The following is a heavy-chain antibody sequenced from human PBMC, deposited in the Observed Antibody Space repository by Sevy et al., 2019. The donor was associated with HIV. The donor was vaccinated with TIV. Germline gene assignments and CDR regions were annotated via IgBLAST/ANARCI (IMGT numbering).Heavy chain of an antibody. CDR1: GYTLTELS. V-gene: IGHV1-24*01. CDR2: FDPEDGET. J-gene: IGHJ3*02. D-gene: IGHD3-16*01. Sequence: ASVKVSCKVSGYTLTELSMHWVRQAPGKGLEWMGGFDPEDGETIYAQKFQGRVTMTGDTSTDTAYMELSSLRSEDTAVYYCATSLGRGIPAFDIWGQGTMVTVSS. CDR3: ATSLGRGIPAFDI.